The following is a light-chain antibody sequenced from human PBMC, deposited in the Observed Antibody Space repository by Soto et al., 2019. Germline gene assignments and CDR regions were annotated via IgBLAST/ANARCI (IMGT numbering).Light chain of an antibody. CDR2: EVS. V-gene: IGLV2-8*01. J-gene: IGLJ2*01. Sequence: QSALTQPPSASGSPGQSVPISYTGTSSEVGGYKFVSWYQQHPGKAPKLLIFEVSRRPSGVPDRFSGSKSGNTASLTVSGLQAEDEADYYCSSYAGNNNVVFGGGTKVTVL. CDR3: SSYAGNNNVV. CDR1: SSEVGGYKF.